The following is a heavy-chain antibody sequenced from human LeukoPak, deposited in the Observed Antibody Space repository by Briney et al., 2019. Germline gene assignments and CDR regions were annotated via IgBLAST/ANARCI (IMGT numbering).Heavy chain of an antibody. V-gene: IGHV3-11*01. CDR1: GFTFSDHY. CDR3: AKGHYDDWYHFDY. J-gene: IGHJ4*02. CDR2: ISSTGTSK. Sequence: GGSLRLSCAGSGFTFSDHYMSWIRQAPGKGLEFISYISSTGTSKYFADSVKGRFTISRDNSKNTLYLQMNSLRGDDTAVYYCAKGHYDDWYHFDYWGQGALVTVSS. D-gene: IGHD3-3*01.